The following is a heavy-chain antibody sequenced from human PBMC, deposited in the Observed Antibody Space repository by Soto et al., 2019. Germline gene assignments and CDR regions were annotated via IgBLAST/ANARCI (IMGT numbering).Heavy chain of an antibody. D-gene: IGHD1-26*01. CDR2: ISYDGSNK. V-gene: IGHV3-30*18. CDR1: GFTFSSYG. J-gene: IGHJ6*02. Sequence: GGSLRLSCAASGFTFSSYGMHWVRQAPGKGLEWVAVISYDGSNKYYADSVKGRFTISRDNSKNTLYLQMNSLRAEDTAVYYCANRERTRRVTNIGDYYYYGMDVWGQGTTVTVSS. CDR3: ANRERTRRVTNIGDYYYYGMDV.